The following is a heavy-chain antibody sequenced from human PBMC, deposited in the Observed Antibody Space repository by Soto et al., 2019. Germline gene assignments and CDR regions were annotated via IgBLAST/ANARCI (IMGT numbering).Heavy chain of an antibody. CDR1: GFIFTDYA. J-gene: IGHJ4*02. CDR3: AKGIATFQPHS. D-gene: IGHD2-21*01. CDR2: VSGSGNTI. Sequence: QTGGSLRLSCKASGFIFTDYAMGWVRQAPGKGLEWVSGVSGSGNTIDYADSVKGRFIISRDNLQNTVYLQMNSLRVEDTALYYCAKGIATFQPHSWGQGILVTVSS. V-gene: IGHV3-23*01.